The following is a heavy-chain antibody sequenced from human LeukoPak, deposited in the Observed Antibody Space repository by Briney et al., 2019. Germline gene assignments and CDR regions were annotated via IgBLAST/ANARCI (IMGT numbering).Heavy chain of an antibody. CDR1: GGSFSGYY. CDR2: INHSGST. Sequence: SETLSLTCAVYGGSFSGYYWSWIRQSPGKGLEWIGQINHSGSTNYNPSLKSRVTISVDTSKNQFSLKLSSVTAADTAVYYCARHSSGWYFIFDYWGQGTLVTVSS. CDR3: ARHSSGWYFIFDY. J-gene: IGHJ4*02. V-gene: IGHV4-34*01. D-gene: IGHD6-19*01.